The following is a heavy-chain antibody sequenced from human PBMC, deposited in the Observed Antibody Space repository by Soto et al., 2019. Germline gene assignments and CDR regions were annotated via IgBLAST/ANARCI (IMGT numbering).Heavy chain of an antibody. D-gene: IGHD1-1*01. CDR2: IFHSGAT. J-gene: IGHJ4*02. V-gene: IGHV4-4*02. CDR3: ARQLERGDLPEGFEY. Sequence: QVQLQESGPGLVEPSGTLSLTCAVSGDSISSSHWWSWVRQSPGKGLEWIGEIFHSGATKYNPSPESRVTMSVDKSNIQLSLKLRSVTAADTAVYYCARQLERGDLPEGFEYWGQGTLATVSS. CDR1: GDSISSSHW.